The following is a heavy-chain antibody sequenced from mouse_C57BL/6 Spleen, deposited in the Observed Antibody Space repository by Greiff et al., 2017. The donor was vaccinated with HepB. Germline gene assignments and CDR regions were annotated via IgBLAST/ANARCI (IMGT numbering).Heavy chain of an antibody. D-gene: IGHD1-1*01. J-gene: IGHJ1*03. CDR3: ARGGHYYGSTDWYFDV. Sequence: QVQLQQPGAELVKPGASVKLSCKASGYTFTSYWMHWVKQRPGQGLEWIGMIHPISGSTNYNEKFKSKATLTVDKSSSTAYMQLSSLTSEDSAVYYCARGGHYYGSTDWYFDVWGTGTTVTVSS. V-gene: IGHV1-64*01. CDR1: GYTFTSYW. CDR2: IHPISGST.